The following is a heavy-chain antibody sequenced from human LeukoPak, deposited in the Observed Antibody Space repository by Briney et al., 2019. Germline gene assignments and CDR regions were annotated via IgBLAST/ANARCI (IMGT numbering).Heavy chain of an antibody. CDR3: ARLPAYCSSTSCYYDY. CDR1: GFTFSSHW. V-gene: IGHV3-7*01. J-gene: IGHJ4*02. Sequence: GGSLRLSCAASGFTFSSHWMTWVRQAPGKGLEWVANIKQHGSEKYYVDSVKGRVTISRDNAKNSLFLQMNSLRAEDTAVYYCARLPAYCSSTSCYYDYWGQGTLVTVSS. CDR2: IKQHGSEK. D-gene: IGHD2-2*01.